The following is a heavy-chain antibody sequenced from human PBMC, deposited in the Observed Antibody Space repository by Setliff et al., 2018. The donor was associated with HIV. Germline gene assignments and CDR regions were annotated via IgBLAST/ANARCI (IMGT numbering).Heavy chain of an antibody. J-gene: IGHJ6*03. CDR3: ARNPQPTGTPDYYYYYYMDV. Sequence: GASVKVSCKASGYTFTNYYIHWVRQAPGQGLEWMGIINPSGGSTTYAQKFQGRVTITADKSTSTAYMELSSLRSEDTAVYYCARNPQPTGTPDYYYYYYMDVWGKGTTVTVS. CDR2: INPSGGST. CDR1: GYTFTNYY. D-gene: IGHD1-1*01. V-gene: IGHV1-46*01.